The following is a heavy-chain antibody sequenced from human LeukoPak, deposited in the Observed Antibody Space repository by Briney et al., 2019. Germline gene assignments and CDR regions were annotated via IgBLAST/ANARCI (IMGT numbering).Heavy chain of an antibody. CDR1: GGSISSSTYY. J-gene: IGHJ4*02. V-gene: IGHV4-39*07. Sequence: PSETLSLTCTVSGGSISSSTYYWGWIRQPPGKGLEWIGEINHSGSTNYNPSLKSRVTISVDTSKNQFSLKLTSVTAADTAVYYCARGGIVATTDWNVDTPMVPLEPKPLTFDYWGQGTLVTVSS. CDR3: ARGGIVATTDWNVDTPMVPLEPKPLTFDY. D-gene: IGHD5-18*01. CDR2: INHSGST.